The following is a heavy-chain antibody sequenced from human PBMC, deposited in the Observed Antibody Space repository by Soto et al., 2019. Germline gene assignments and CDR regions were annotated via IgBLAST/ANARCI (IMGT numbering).Heavy chain of an antibody. Sequence: QVQLVQSGAEVKKPGSSVKVSCKASGGTFSSYTISWVRQAPGQGLEWMGRIIPILGIANYAKKFQGRVTITADNSTSTAYMELSSLRSEDTAVYYRARARIAAAGQEYFQHWGQVTLVTVSS. J-gene: IGHJ1*01. V-gene: IGHV1-69*02. CDR3: ARARIAAAGQEYFQH. CDR2: IIPILGIA. CDR1: GGTFSSYT. D-gene: IGHD6-13*01.